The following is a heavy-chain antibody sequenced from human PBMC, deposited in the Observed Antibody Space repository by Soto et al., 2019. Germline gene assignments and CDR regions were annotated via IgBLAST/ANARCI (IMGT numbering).Heavy chain of an antibody. D-gene: IGHD2-21*01. V-gene: IGHV4-30-4*01. CDR3: ATGPYCLTGRCFPNWFDS. Sequence: PSETLSLTCSVSGDSISTVDYFWAWIRQPPGQALEYIGYIYKSTTTYYNPSFESRVAISLDTSKSQFSLNVTSVTAADTAVYFCATGPYCLTGRCFPNWFDSWGQGTMVFVSA. CDR1: GDSISTVDYF. J-gene: IGHJ5*01. CDR2: IYKSTTT.